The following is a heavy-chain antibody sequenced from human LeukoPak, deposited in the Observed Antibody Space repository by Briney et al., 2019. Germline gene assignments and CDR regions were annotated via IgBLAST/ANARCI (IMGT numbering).Heavy chain of an antibody. CDR3: ARGEVTKLGWFDP. J-gene: IGHJ5*02. D-gene: IGHD2-21*02. CDR1: GFTFSDYY. CDR2: ISSICSTI. Sequence: GGSLRLSCAASGFTFSDYYMSWIRQAPGKGLEWVSYISSICSTIYYADSVKGRFTISRYNAKNSLYLQMHRLRAEDTAVYYCARGEVTKLGWFDPWGQGTLVTVSS. V-gene: IGHV3-11*01.